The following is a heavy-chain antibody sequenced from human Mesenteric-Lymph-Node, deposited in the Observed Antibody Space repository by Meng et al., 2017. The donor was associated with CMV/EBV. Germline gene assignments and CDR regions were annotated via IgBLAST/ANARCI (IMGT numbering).Heavy chain of an antibody. CDR3: ARDQCGDISGKYGCFEH. D-gene: IGHD1-26*01. V-gene: IGHV3-7*01. Sequence: FTFRRYWMTWVRQAPGKGLEWVANIKEDEREKYYVDSVKGRFTISRDNAKNSVYLQMNSLRAEDTAVYYCARDQCGDISGKYGCFEHWGQGTLVTVSS. J-gene: IGHJ4*02. CDR1: FTFRRYW. CDR2: IKEDEREK.